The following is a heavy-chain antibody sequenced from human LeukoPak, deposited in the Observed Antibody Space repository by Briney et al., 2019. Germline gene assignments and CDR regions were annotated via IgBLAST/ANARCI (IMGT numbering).Heavy chain of an antibody. V-gene: IGHV4-34*01. CDR3: ARGPGTVGLSP. Sequence: PETLCLTCNVSGTSFTHYYWSWIRQTPEKGLEWIGQINHRIDTSYNPSLRSRVTLSVDSSKNQFSLKVTSVTAADTGVYYCARGPGTVGLSPWGQGTLVTVS. CDR1: GTSFTHYY. J-gene: IGHJ5*02. CDR2: INHRIDT. D-gene: IGHD1/OR15-1a*01.